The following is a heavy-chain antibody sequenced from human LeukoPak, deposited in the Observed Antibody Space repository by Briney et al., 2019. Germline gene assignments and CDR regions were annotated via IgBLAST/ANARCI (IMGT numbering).Heavy chain of an antibody. Sequence: ASVKVSCKASGYTFTSYDINWVRQATGQGLEWMGWMNPNSGNTGYAQKFQGRVTITRNTSISTAYMELSSLRSDDTAVYYCARGGVYGSGSLTTDHDFDYWGQGTLVTVSS. J-gene: IGHJ4*02. CDR3: ARGGVYGSGSLTTDHDFDY. CDR1: GYTFTSYD. V-gene: IGHV1-8*03. CDR2: MNPNSGNT. D-gene: IGHD3-10*01.